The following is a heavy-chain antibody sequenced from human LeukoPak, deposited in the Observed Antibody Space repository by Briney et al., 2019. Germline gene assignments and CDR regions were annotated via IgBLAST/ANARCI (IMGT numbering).Heavy chain of an antibody. CDR1: GYTFTSYG. Sequence: ASVKVSCKASGYTFTSYGISWVRQAPGQGLEWMGWISAYNGNTNYAQKLQGRVTMTTDTSTSTAYMELRSLRSDDTAVYYCARVLMAGTWGDWFDPWGQGTLVTVSS. CDR2: ISAYNGNT. CDR3: ARVLMAGTWGDWFDP. D-gene: IGHD2-8*01. J-gene: IGHJ5*02. V-gene: IGHV1-18*01.